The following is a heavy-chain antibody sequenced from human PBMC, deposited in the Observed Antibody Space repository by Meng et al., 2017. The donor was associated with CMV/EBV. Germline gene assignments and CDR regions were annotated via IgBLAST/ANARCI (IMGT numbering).Heavy chain of an antibody. CDR2: IYYSGST. CDR3: ARGNITMIGYDAFDI. D-gene: IGHD3-22*01. Sequence: GSLSSSSYYWGWIRQPPGKGLEWIGSIYYSGSTYYNPSLKSRVTISVDTSKNQFSLKLSSVTAADTAVYYCARGNITMIGYDAFDIWGQGTMVTVSS. V-gene: IGHV4-39*01. CDR1: GSLSSSSYY. J-gene: IGHJ3*02.